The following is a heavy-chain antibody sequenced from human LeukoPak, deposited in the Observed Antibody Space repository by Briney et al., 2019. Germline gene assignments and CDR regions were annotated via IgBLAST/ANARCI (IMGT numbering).Heavy chain of an antibody. V-gene: IGHV1-18*01. CDR2: ISSYNGNT. J-gene: IGHJ3*02. CDR3: ARPVTVARRDAIDI. Sequence: ASPWVSPKLSLDTFTSDGVSSVPEAPGPRLRWRGWISSYNGNTNYTQKLQGRVTMSTDTSTVTAYMDLRRLRSLATAVYYCARPVTVARRDAIDIWGQGTMVTVSS. D-gene: IGHD2/OR15-2a*01. CDR1: LDTFTSDG.